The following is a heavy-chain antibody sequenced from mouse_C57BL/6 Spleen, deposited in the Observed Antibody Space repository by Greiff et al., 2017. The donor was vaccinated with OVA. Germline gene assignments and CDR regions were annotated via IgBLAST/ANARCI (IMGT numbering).Heavy chain of an antibody. Sequence: VQLQQSGPELVKPGASVKISCKASGYTFTDYYMNWVKQSHGKSLEWIGDINPNNGGTSYNQKFKGKATLTVDKSSSTAYMELRSLTSEDSAVYYCARAYSDAMDYWGQGTSVTVSS. CDR1: GYTFTDYY. CDR3: ARAYSDAMDY. CDR2: INPNNGGT. J-gene: IGHJ4*01. V-gene: IGHV1-26*01. D-gene: IGHD2-12*01.